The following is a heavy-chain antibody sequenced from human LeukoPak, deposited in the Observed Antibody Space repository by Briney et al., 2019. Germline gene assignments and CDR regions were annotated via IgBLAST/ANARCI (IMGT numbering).Heavy chain of an antibody. CDR2: IYYSGST. CDR1: GGSISSYY. D-gene: IGHD3-3*02. Sequence: PSETLSLTCTVSGGSISSYYWSWIRQPPGKGLEWIGYIYYSGSTNYNPSLKSRVTISVDTSKNQFSLKLSPVTAADTAVYYCARLRRSRLAEFDYWGQGTLVTVSS. CDR3: ARLRRSRLAEFDY. J-gene: IGHJ4*02. V-gene: IGHV4-59*01.